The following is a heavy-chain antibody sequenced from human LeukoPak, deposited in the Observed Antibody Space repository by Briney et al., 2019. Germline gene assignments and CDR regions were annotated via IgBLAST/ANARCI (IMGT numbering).Heavy chain of an antibody. CDR3: ARQGAVAGDIDY. Sequence: GESLKISCKGSGYSFTNYWISWVRQMPGKGLEWMGRIDPSDSYTNYSPSFQGHVTISADKSISTAYLQWSSLKASDTAMYYCARQGAVAGDIDYWGQGTPVTVSS. D-gene: IGHD6-19*01. CDR1: GYSFTNYW. CDR2: IDPSDSYT. V-gene: IGHV5-10-1*01. J-gene: IGHJ4*02.